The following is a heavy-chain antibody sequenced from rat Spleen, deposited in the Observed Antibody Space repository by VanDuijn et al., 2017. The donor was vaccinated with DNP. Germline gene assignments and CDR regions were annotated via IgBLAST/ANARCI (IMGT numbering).Heavy chain of an antibody. CDR1: GYSITSCC. CDR3: ARSGVIRGTRAFDY. D-gene: IGHD4-3*01. Sequence: VQLQESGPGLVEPSQSLSLTCSVTGYSITSCCRWTWIRKFPGHKLEWMGRIQGGGSTDYNSALKSRLSISRDTSKSHVLLKMNSLQTEDTAMYFCARSGVIRGTRAFDYWGQGVMVTVSS. V-gene: IGHV2-27*01. CDR2: IQGGGST. J-gene: IGHJ2*01.